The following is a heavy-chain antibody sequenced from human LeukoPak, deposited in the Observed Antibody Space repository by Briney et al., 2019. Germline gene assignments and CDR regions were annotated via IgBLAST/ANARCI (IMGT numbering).Heavy chain of an antibody. J-gene: IGHJ4*02. V-gene: IGHV3-7*03. D-gene: IGHD2-21*02. CDR1: GFIFSKNW. CDR3: VCRAYCGGNCPSHFDY. Sequence: GGSLRLSCAASGFIFSKNWMSWVRQAPGKGLEWVANIKQDGSEQYYVDSVRGRFITSRDSAKNTLFLQMNSLRSEDTAVYYCVCRAYCGGNCPSHFDYWGRGTLVTVSS. CDR2: IKQDGSEQ.